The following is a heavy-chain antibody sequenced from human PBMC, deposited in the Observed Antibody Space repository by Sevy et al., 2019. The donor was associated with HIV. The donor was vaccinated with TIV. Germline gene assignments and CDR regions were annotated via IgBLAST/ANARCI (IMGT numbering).Heavy chain of an antibody. CDR2: ISSSSSYI. V-gene: IGHV3-21*01. D-gene: IGHD5-18*01. J-gene: IGHJ4*02. Sequence: GGSLRLSCAASGFTFSSYSMNWVRHAPGKGLEWVSSISSSSSYIYYADSVKGRFTISRDNAKNSLYLQMNSLRAEDTAVYYCARGGYSYGPNYFDYWGQGTLVTVSS. CDR3: ARGGYSYGPNYFDY. CDR1: GFTFSSYS.